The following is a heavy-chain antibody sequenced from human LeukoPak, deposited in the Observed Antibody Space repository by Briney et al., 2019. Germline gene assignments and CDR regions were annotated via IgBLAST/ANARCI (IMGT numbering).Heavy chain of an antibody. D-gene: IGHD4-17*01. Sequence: GGSLRLSCAASGSTFSNYGIHWVRQAPGKGLEWVAVISYDGNNKWYVDSVKGRFTTSRDNSKNTLYLQMSSLRTEDTAVYYCVRVNDYGDRNLYYFGYWGQGTLVTVSS. CDR3: VRVNDYGDRNLYYFGY. J-gene: IGHJ4*02. CDR1: GSTFSNYG. V-gene: IGHV3-30*03. CDR2: ISYDGNNK.